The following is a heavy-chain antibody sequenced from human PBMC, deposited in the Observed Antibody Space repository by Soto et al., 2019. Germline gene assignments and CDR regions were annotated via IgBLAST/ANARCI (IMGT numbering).Heavy chain of an antibody. D-gene: IGHD6-13*01. CDR2: IYYSGST. CDR1: GGSISSGGYY. V-gene: IGHV4-31*03. Sequence: SETLSLTCTVSGGSISSGGYYWSWIRQHPGKGLEWIGYIYYSGSTYCNPSLKSRVTISVDTSKNQFSLKLSSVTAADTAVYYCARDNGAAGTPLRGWFDPWGQGTLVTVSS. CDR3: ARDNGAAGTPLRGWFDP. J-gene: IGHJ5*02.